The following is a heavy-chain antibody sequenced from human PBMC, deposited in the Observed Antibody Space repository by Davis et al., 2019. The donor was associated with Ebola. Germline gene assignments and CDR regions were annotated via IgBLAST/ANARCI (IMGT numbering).Heavy chain of an antibody. Sequence: SVTVSCKASLCTFSSYAISWVRQAPGQGLEWMGRIIPILGIANYAQKFQGRVPITADKSTSTAYMELSSRGSEDTAVDYCAIQQRVGVWFVPWGQGTLVTVSS. CDR2: IIPILGIA. D-gene: IGHD6-13*01. CDR3: AIQQRVGVWFVP. J-gene: IGHJ5*02. CDR1: LCTFSSYA. V-gene: IGHV1-69*04.